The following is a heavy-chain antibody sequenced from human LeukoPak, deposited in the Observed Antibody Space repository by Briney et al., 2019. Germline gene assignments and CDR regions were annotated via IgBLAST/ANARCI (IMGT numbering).Heavy chain of an antibody. V-gene: IGHV3-21*01. D-gene: IGHD3-10*01. J-gene: IGHJ4*02. CDR2: ISSSSSYI. Sequence: PGRSLRLSCAASGFTFDDYAMHWVRQAPGKGLEWVSSISSSSSYIYHADSVKGRFTISRDNAKNSLYLQMNSLRAEDTAVYYCARPQYGTMVRGVASDYWGQGTLVTVSS. CDR3: ARPQYGTMVRGVASDY. CDR1: GFTFDDYA.